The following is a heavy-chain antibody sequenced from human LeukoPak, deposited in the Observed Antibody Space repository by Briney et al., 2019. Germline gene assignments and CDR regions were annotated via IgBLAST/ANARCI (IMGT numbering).Heavy chain of an antibody. V-gene: IGHV1-2*02. CDR3: ARGVPVGLNYFDY. Sequence: ASVKVSCKTSGYSFTDYYIHWVRQAPGQGLEWMGWINPNSGGTNYAQKFQGRVTMTRDTSIRTTYMDLSRLISNDTAVSYCARGVPVGLNYFDYWGQGTLVTVSS. J-gene: IGHJ4*02. CDR1: GYSFTDYY. D-gene: IGHD2-2*01. CDR2: INPNSGGT.